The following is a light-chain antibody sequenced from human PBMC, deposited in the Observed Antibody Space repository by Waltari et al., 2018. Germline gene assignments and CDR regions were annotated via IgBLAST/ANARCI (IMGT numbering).Light chain of an antibody. J-gene: IGKJ1*01. CDR3: QQRSNWPRT. CDR2: DAS. Sequence: EILLTQSPVTLSLSPGERATLSCRASQSISNNLAWYQQKPGQAPRLLIYDASNRATGIPARFSGRGSGTDFTLTIGSLEPEDLAVYYCQQRSNWPRTFGQGTKVEIK. CDR1: QSISNN. V-gene: IGKV3-11*01.